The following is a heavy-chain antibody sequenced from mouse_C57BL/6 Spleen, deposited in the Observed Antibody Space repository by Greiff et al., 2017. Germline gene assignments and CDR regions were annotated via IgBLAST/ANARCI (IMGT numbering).Heavy chain of an antibody. V-gene: IGHV1-64*01. D-gene: IGHD1-1*01. CDR2: IHPNSGST. J-gene: IGHJ1*03. CDR3: ARLDYGSSLYWYFDV. Sequence: QVQLQQPGAELVKPGASVKLSCKASGYTFTSYWMHWMKQRPGQGLEWIGMIHPNSGSTNYNEKFKSKATLTVDKSSSTAYMQLSSLTSEDSAVYYCARLDYGSSLYWYFDVWGTGTTVTVSS. CDR1: GYTFTSYW.